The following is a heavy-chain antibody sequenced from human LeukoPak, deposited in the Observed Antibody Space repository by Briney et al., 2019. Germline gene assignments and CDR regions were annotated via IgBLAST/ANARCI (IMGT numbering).Heavy chain of an antibody. J-gene: IGHJ4*02. D-gene: IGHD5-18*01. CDR1: GFTFSSYS. V-gene: IGHV3-21*01. CDR2: ISSSSSYI. CDR3: ARDGAAMVTRLFDY. Sequence: GGSLRLSCAASGFTFSSYSMNWVRQAPGKGLEWVSSISSSSSYIYYADSVKSRFTISRDNAKNSLYLQMNSLRAEDTAVYYCARDGAAMVTRLFDYWGQGTLVTVSS.